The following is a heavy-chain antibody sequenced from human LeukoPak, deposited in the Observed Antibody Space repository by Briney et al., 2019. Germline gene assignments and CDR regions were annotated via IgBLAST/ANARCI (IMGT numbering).Heavy chain of an antibody. CDR2: IIPIFGTA. J-gene: IGHJ6*03. V-gene: IGHV1-69*13. D-gene: IGHD3-3*01. CDR1: GGTFSSYA. Sequence: SVKVSCKASGGTFSSYAISWVRQAPGQGLEWMGGIIPIFGTANYAQKFQGRVTITADESTSTAYMELSSLRSEDTAVYYCARESITIFGVVLDYYMDVWGKGTTVTVSS. CDR3: ARESITIFGVVLDYYMDV.